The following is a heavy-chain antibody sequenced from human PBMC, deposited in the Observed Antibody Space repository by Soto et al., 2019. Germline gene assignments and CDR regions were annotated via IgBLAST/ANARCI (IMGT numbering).Heavy chain of an antibody. CDR1: GFTFSSYG. CDR2: VTGSTGTT. J-gene: IGHJ4*02. CDR3: AKWSSFGDL. Sequence: GGSLRLSCAASGFTFSSYGITWVRQAPGKGLEWVSGVTGSTGTTHYADSVKGRFTISRDNSKNTVYLQMNSLRAEDTAVYYCAKWSSFGDLWGQGTLVTVSS. D-gene: IGHD2-2*01. V-gene: IGHV3-23*01.